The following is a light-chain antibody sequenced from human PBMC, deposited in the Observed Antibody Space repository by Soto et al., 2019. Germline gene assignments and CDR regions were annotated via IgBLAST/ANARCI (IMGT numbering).Light chain of an antibody. Sequence: QSAMTQPASVSGSPGQSITISCTGTSSDVGSYNLVSWYQQHPGKAPKLMIYAGSKRPSGVSNRFSGSKSGNTASLTISGLQAEDEADYYCCSYAGSSTWVFGVGTKLTVL. V-gene: IGLV2-23*01. CDR1: SSDVGSYNL. CDR2: AGS. J-gene: IGLJ3*02. CDR3: CSYAGSSTWV.